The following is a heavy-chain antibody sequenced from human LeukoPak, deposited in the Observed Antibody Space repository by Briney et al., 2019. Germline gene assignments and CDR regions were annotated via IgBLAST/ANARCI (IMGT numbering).Heavy chain of an antibody. CDR1: GFTFRSYA. D-gene: IGHD6-13*01. CDR2: ISAGGGST. CDR3: AKGPYSSSSLHQFDY. J-gene: IGHJ4*02. Sequence: GGSLRLSCAASGFTFRSYAMSWVRQAPGKGLEWVSAISAGGGSTYYADSVKGRFTISRDNSKNTLYLQMNSLRAEDTALYYCAKGPYSSSSLHQFDYWGQGTLVTVSS. V-gene: IGHV3-23*01.